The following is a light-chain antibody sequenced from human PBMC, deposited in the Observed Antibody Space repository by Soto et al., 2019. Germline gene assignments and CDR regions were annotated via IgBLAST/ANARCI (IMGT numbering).Light chain of an antibody. CDR3: QQYGSSPPLT. J-gene: IGKJ3*01. CDR2: GAS. CDR1: QSVSSSY. V-gene: IGKV3-20*01. Sequence: EIVSTQSPGTLSLSPGERATLSCRASQSVSSSYLAWYQQKPGQAPRLLIYGASSRATGIPDRFSGSGSGTDFTLTISRLEPEDFAVYYCQQYGSSPPLTFGPGTKVDI.